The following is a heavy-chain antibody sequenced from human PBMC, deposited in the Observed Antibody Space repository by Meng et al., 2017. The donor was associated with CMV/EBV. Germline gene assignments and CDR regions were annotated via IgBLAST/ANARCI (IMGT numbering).Heavy chain of an antibody. Sequence: SETLSLTCTVSGGSVSSGSYYWSWIRQPPGKGLEWIGYIYYSGSTNYNPSLKSRVTISVDTSKNQFSLKLSSVTAADTALYYCAKDGQWLVRAYFDYWGQGTLVTVSS. V-gene: IGHV4-61*01. CDR2: IYYSGST. D-gene: IGHD6-19*01. CDR1: GGSVSSGSYY. CDR3: AKDGQWLVRAYFDY. J-gene: IGHJ4*02.